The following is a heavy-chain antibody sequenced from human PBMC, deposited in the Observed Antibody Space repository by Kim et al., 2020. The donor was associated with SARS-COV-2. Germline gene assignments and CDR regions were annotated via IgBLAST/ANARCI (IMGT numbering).Heavy chain of an antibody. Sequence: LKRRVTISVDTSKNHFSLKLSSVTAADTAVYYCARDVSAYCGGDCHYFDYWGQGTLVTVSS. V-gene: IGHV4-31*02. J-gene: IGHJ4*02. D-gene: IGHD2-21*02. CDR3: ARDVSAYCGGDCHYFDY.